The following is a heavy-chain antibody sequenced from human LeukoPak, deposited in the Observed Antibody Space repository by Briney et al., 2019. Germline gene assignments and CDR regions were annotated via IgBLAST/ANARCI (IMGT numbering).Heavy chain of an antibody. CDR1: GYTFTSND. D-gene: IGHD6-13*01. V-gene: IGHV1-8*01. J-gene: IGHJ4*02. CDR3: ARGTVCGSGGKCSGSWYYDY. Sequence: EASVTVSCKASGYTFTSNDINWVRQATGQGLEWMGWMNPNSGNTGYAQKFQGRVAMTRNTSISTAYMELSSLRSEDTAVYYCARGTVCGSGGKCSGSWYYDYWGQGTLVTVSS. CDR2: MNPNSGNT.